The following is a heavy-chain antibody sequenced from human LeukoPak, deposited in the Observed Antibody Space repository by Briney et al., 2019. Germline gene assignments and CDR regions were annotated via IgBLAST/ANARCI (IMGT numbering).Heavy chain of an antibody. V-gene: IGHV3-23*01. D-gene: IGHD2-8*01. CDR2: ISGSGGST. J-gene: IGHJ5*02. Sequence: GGSLRLSCAASGFTFSSYAMSWVRQAPGKGLEWVSAISGSGGSTFYADSVKGRFTMSRDNSKNTLYLQMNSLRTEDTAVYYCANGASYCTNGVCYSRIFDTWGQGTLVTVSS. CDR1: GFTFSSYA. CDR3: ANGASYCTNGVCYSRIFDT.